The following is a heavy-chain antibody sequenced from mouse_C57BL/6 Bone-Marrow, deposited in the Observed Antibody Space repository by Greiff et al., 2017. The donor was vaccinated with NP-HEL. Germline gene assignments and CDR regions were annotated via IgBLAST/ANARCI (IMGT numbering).Heavy chain of an antibody. V-gene: IGHV14-4*01. CDR1: GFNIKDDY. CDR3: TTNPFITTVVGPFYYAMDY. CDR2: IDPENGDT. J-gene: IGHJ4*01. Sequence: VQLQQSGAELVRPGASVKLSCTASGFNIKDDYMHWVKQRPEQGLEWIGWIDPENGDTEYASKFQGKATITADTSSNTAYLQLSSLTSEDTAVYYCTTNPFITTVVGPFYYAMDYWGQGTSVTVSS. D-gene: IGHD1-1*01.